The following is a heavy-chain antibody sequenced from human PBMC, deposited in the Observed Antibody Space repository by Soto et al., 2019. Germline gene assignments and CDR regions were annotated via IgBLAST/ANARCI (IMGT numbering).Heavy chain of an antibody. J-gene: IGHJ4*02. CDR2: IYYSGST. CDR3: ARRYGYSFDY. CDR1: GGSISSYY. V-gene: IGHV4-59*08. Sequence: SETLSVTCTVSGGSISSYYWSWIRQPPGKGLEWIGYIYYSGSTNYNPSLKSRVTISVDTSKNQFSLKLSSVTAADTAVYYCARRYGYSFDYWGQRTLVTVSS. D-gene: IGHD1-1*01.